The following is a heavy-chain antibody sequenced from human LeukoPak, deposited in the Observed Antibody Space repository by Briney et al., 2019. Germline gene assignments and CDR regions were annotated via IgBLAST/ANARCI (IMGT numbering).Heavy chain of an antibody. J-gene: IGHJ3*02. CDR2: ISGPGTTI. Sequence: GGSLRLSCAASGFTFSDYYMTWFRQAPGKGLEWVSYISGPGTTISYADSVKGRFTISRDNAKNSLYLQVNSLRVEDTAVYYCAGSKYHPAFYIWGPRTKVTVSS. CDR1: GFTFSDYY. CDR3: AGSKYHPAFYI. D-gene: IGHD1-14*01. V-gene: IGHV3-11*04.